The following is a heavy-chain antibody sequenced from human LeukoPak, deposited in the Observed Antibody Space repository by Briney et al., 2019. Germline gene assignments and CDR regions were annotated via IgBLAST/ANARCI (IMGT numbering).Heavy chain of an antibody. CDR1: GYKFLSHG. Sequence: ASVRVSCKTSGYKFLSHGISWVRQAPGQGLDWLGWIRADNGDTRFAQKFQGRFTMTTDTSTSTAHMELRSLRFDDTAVYYCARDWPTVIADFWGQGTLATVSS. CDR2: IRADNGDT. V-gene: IGHV1-18*04. D-gene: IGHD4-11*01. CDR3: ARDWPTVIADF. J-gene: IGHJ1*01.